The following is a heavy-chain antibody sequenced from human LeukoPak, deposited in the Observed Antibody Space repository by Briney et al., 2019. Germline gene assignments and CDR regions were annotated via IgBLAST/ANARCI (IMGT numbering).Heavy chain of an antibody. D-gene: IGHD1-26*01. Sequence: SETLSLTCTVSGGSISSYYWSWIRQPPGKGLEWIGYIYYSGSTNYNPSLKSRVTISVDTSKNQFCLKLSSVTAADTAVYYCARATTVSRNWFDPWGQGTLVAVSS. CDR1: GGSISSYY. CDR2: IYYSGST. CDR3: ARATTVSRNWFDP. V-gene: IGHV4-59*01. J-gene: IGHJ5*02.